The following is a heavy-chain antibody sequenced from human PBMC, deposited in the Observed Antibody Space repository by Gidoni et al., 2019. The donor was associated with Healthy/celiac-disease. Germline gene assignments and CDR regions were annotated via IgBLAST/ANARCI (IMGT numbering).Heavy chain of an antibody. J-gene: IGHJ4*02. CDR1: GFTFSSYA. D-gene: IGHD4-17*01. CDR2: ISSNGGST. Sequence: EVQLVESGGGLVQPGGSLRLSCAASGFTFSSYAMHWVRQAPGKGLEYVSAISSNGGSTYYANSVKGRFTISRDNSKNTLYLQMGSLRAEDMAVYYCARDHAVGDYALIDYWGQGTLVTVSS. CDR3: ARDHAVGDYALIDY. V-gene: IGHV3-64*01.